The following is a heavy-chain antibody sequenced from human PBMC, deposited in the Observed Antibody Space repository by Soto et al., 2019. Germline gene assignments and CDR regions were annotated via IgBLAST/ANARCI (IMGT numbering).Heavy chain of an antibody. J-gene: IGHJ4*02. D-gene: IGHD6-13*01. CDR1: GLIFSNYA. Sequence: EVQVLESGGVLVQPGGSLRLSCVAPGLIFSNYAMSWVRQALGKGLEWVSGISGSGGSPHYADSAKGRFTISRDNSKNTLFLQMNTLRAEDTAVYYCAREGDITAAFDYWGQGTLVTVSS. V-gene: IGHV3-23*01. CDR3: AREGDITAAFDY. CDR2: ISGSGGSP.